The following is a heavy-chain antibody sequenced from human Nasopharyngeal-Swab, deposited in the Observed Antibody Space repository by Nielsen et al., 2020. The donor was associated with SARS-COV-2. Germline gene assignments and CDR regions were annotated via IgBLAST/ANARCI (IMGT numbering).Heavy chain of an antibody. CDR1: GASITTHF. J-gene: IGHJ4*02. Sequence: SETLSLTCTVSGASITTHFCRWFRQPPGKGLAWFASFHYTGGTYYNPSLKSRVTMSVDTSKNQFSLNLTSVTAADTAVYYCARGDYDVLTGYYSGLDYWGQGSLVTVSS. CDR3: ARGDYDVLTGYYSGLDY. V-gene: IGHV4-59*11. CDR2: FHYTGGT. D-gene: IGHD3-9*01.